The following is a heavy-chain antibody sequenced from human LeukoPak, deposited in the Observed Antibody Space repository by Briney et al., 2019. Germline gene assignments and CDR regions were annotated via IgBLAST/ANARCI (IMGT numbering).Heavy chain of an antibody. Sequence: ASETLSLTCTVSGYSISSGYYWGWIRQPPGKGLEWIGSIYHSGSTYYNPSLKSRVTISVDTSKNQFSLKLSSVTAADTAVYYCAREYAAGNWFDPWGQGTLVTVSS. CDR2: IYHSGST. D-gene: IGHD6-13*01. V-gene: IGHV4-38-2*02. CDR3: AREYAAGNWFDP. J-gene: IGHJ5*02. CDR1: GYSISSGYY.